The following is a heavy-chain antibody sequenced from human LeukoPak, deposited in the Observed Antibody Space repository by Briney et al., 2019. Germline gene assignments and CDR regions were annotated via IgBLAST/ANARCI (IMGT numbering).Heavy chain of an antibody. D-gene: IGHD3-10*01. CDR3: ARPRMVRGVVDV. CDR2: INAGNGNT. CDR1: GYTFTSYG. Sequence: ASVKVSCKASGYTFTSYGISWVRQAPGQRLEWMGWINAGNGNTKYSQKFQGRVTITRDTSASTAYMELSSLRSEDTAVYYCARPRMVRGVVDVWGQGTTVTVSS. J-gene: IGHJ6*02. V-gene: IGHV1-3*01.